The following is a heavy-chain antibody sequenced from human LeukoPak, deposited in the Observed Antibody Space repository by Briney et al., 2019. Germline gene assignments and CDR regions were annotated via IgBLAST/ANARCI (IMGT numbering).Heavy chain of an antibody. J-gene: IGHJ4*02. V-gene: IGHV4-34*01. CDR1: GGSFSGYY. D-gene: IGHD5-18*01. CDR2: INHSGST. Sequence: SETLSLTCAVYGGSFSGYYWSWIRQPPGKGLEWIGEINHSGSTNYNPSLESRVTISVDTSKNQFSLKLSSVTAADTAVYYCARGWDTAMVFDYWGQGTLVTVSS. CDR3: ARGWDTAMVFDY.